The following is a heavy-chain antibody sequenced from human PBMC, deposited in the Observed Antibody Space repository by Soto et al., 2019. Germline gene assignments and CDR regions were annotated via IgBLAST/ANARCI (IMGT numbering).Heavy chain of an antibody. D-gene: IGHD1-1*01. CDR1: GFSLSTSGVG. Sequence: QITLKESGPTLLKPTQTLTLTCTFSGFSLSTSGVGVGWIRQPPGKALEWLTLIYGDDDKRYSPSLKSRLTIIEDTSRSQVVLIMTNVDPVDTATYYCAHKATGLRDDAFDIWGHGTMVTVSS. CDR2: IYGDDDK. V-gene: IGHV2-5*02. CDR3: AHKATGLRDDAFDI. J-gene: IGHJ3*02.